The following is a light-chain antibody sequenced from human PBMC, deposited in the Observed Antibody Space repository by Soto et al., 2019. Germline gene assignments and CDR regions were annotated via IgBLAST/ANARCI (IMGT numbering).Light chain of an antibody. Sequence: DIQMTQSPSSLSASVGDRVTITCRASQSISLYLSWYQQKPGKAPNLLIYTASSFQTGVPSRFSGSGSGTDFTLTISSLQPEDFATYYCQQSYSIPYTFGQGTKLEIK. J-gene: IGKJ2*01. CDR3: QQSYSIPYT. CDR2: TAS. V-gene: IGKV1-39*01. CDR1: QSISLY.